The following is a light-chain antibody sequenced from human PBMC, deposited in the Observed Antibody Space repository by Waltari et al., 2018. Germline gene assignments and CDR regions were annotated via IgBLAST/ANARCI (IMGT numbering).Light chain of an antibody. CDR1: SSNIGNNV. CDR2: YDD. CDR3: AAWDDSLNGQV. V-gene: IGLV1-36*01. Sequence: QSVLTQPPSVSGAPRERVTISCSGSSSNIGNNVVNWYQQLPGKAPKLLIYYDDLVPSGVSDRFSGSKSGTSASLAITGLQSDDEAEYYCAAWDDSLNGQVFGTGTKVTVL. J-gene: IGLJ1*01.